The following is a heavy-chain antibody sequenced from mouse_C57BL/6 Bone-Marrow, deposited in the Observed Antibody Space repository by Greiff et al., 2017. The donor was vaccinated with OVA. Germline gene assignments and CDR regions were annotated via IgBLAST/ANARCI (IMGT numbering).Heavy chain of an antibody. CDR3: ASQPYGSSPWFAY. Sequence: EVKVVESGGGLVKPGGSLKLSCAASGFTFSDYGMHWVRQAPEKGLEWVAYISSGSSTIYYADTVKGRFTISRDNAKNTLFLQMTSLRSEDTAMYYCASQPYGSSPWFAYWGQGTLVTVSA. CDR2: ISSGSSTI. V-gene: IGHV5-17*01. J-gene: IGHJ3*01. CDR1: GFTFSDYG. D-gene: IGHD1-1*01.